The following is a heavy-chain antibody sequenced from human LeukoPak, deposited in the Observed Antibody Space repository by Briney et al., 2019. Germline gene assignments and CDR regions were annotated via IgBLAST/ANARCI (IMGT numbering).Heavy chain of an antibody. V-gene: IGHV3-30*02. J-gene: IGHJ2*01. CDR3: AKEPPGGWSIDL. D-gene: IGHD3-16*01. CDR2: MGTDETDI. CDR1: GFTVSTFA. Sequence: GGSLRHSCAASGFTVSTFAWHWVRQPPGKGLEWVAFMGTDETDIHYADSVKGRFIISRDNSRNTLSLDMSSLRAEDTAVYYCAKEPPGGWSIDLCGRGTLVSVSS.